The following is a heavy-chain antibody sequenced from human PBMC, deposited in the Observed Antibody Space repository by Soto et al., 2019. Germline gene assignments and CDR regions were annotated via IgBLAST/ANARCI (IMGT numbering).Heavy chain of an antibody. Sequence: ASVKVSCKASGYTFTSYGISWVRQAPGQGLEWMGWISAYNGNTNYAQKLQGRVTMTTDTSTSTAYMELRSLRSDDTAVYYCARDMDYDILTGYLGDYYYGMDVWGQGTTVTVSS. V-gene: IGHV1-18*04. J-gene: IGHJ6*02. CDR3: ARDMDYDILTGYLGDYYYGMDV. D-gene: IGHD3-9*01. CDR1: GYTFTSYG. CDR2: ISAYNGNT.